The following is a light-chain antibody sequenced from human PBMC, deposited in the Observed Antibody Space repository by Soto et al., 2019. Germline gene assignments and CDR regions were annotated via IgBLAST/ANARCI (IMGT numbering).Light chain of an antibody. J-gene: IGKJ1*01. V-gene: IGKV2-30*02. CDR2: KVS. CDR3: MQGTHWPWT. Sequence: DVVMTQSPLSLPVTLGQPASISCRSSQSLIHSDGDTYLNWFQQRPGQSPRRLIYKVSDRDSGVPDIFSGSGSGTDFTLKISRVEAEYVGIYYCMQGTHWPWTFGQGTEVEIK. CDR1: QSLIHSDGDTY.